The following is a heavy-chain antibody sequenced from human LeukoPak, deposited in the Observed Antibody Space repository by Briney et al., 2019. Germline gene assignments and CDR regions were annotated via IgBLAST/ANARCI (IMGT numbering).Heavy chain of an antibody. Sequence: GGSLRLSCAASGFTFRSYSMNWVRQAPGKGLEWVSTISSSSTYIYYADSVKGRFTISRDNAENSVYLQMDSLRGDDTAVYYCARDLSIGAPGGFDYWGQGTLVTVSS. D-gene: IGHD6-6*01. CDR1: GFTFRSYS. J-gene: IGHJ4*02. V-gene: IGHV3-21*01. CDR2: ISSSSTYI. CDR3: ARDLSIGAPGGFDY.